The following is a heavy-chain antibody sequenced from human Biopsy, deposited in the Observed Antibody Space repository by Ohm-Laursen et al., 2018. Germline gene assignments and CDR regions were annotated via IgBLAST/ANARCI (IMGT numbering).Heavy chain of an antibody. CDR3: ARARIKTSGVLIPETYYFDS. J-gene: IGHJ4*02. D-gene: IGHD3-3*01. CDR2: FYYSGST. CDR1: GDSISIYH. V-gene: IGHV4-59*01. Sequence: SETLSLTCNVSGDSISIYHWSWIRQPPGKGLEWIGNFYYSGSTNYNPSLKSRITMSLDRSKSQVSLRMNSVTAADTAVYYCARARIKTSGVLIPETYYFDSWGQGTLVTVSS.